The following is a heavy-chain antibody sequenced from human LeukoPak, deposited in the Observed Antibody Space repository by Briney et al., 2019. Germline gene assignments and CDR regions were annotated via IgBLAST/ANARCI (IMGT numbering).Heavy chain of an antibody. CDR3: ARDRGTWSGDGFDY. V-gene: IGHV4-4*07. Sequence: PSETLSLTCTVSGGSISSYYWSWIRQPAGKGLEWIGRIYISGSTNYNPSLKSRVTMSVDTSKNQFSLKLSSVTAADTAVYYWARDRGTWSGDGFDYWGQGTLVTVSS. J-gene: IGHJ4*02. CDR1: GGSISSYY. CDR2: IYISGST. D-gene: IGHD1-14*01.